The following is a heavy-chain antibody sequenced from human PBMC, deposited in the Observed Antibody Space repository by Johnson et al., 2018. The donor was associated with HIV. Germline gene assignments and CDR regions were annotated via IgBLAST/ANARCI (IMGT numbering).Heavy chain of an antibody. CDR2: IGTAGDT. Sequence: EQLVESGGGLVQPGGSLRLSCAASGFTFSSYDMHWVRQGTGKGLEWVSAIGTAGDTYYPGSVKGRFTISRDNSKNTLYLQINSLRAEDTAVFYCAKGKSSGRVSFDIWGEGTKVIVS. CDR1: GFTFSSYD. J-gene: IGHJ3*02. CDR3: AKGKSSGRVSFDI. V-gene: IGHV3-13*01. D-gene: IGHD6-19*01.